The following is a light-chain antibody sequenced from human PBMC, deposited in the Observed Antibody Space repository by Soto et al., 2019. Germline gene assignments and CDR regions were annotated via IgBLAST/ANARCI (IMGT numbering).Light chain of an antibody. Sequence: DIQMTQSPSFVSASVGDSVTITCRASQGISTWLAWYQQKPGRAPDLLIFDASSLHSGVPSRFRGSGSGTDFTLTISNLQPEDFATYFCQQGFQFPFTFGPGTKVEI. CDR3: QQGFQFPFT. CDR2: DAS. CDR1: QGISTW. V-gene: IGKV1-12*02. J-gene: IGKJ3*01.